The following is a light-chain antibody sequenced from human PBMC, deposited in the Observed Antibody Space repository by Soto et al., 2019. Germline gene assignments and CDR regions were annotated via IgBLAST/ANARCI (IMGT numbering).Light chain of an antibody. V-gene: IGKV1-5*03. CDR2: KAS. Sequence: DIQMTQSPSTLSASVGDRVTITCRASQSISGWLAWYQQNPGKAPKLLIYKASTLESGVPSRFSGSGSGTEFTLTTSSLQPDDFATYYCQQYNNYGSWTCGRGTKVEIK. CDR3: QQYNNYGSWT. CDR1: QSISGW. J-gene: IGKJ1*01.